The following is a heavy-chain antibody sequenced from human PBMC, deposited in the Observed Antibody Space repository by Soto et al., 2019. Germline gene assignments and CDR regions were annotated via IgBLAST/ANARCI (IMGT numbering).Heavy chain of an antibody. CDR2: ISNSGRTI. Sequence: PGGSLRLSCAASGFTFSDSYMSWIRQAPGKGLEWVSYISNSGRTIDYADSVKGRFTISRDNAKNSLHLQMSSLRADDTAVYYCARAKTYPAGVLASDIWGRRTMVAASS. CDR3: ARAKTYPAGVLASDI. CDR1: GFTFSDSY. V-gene: IGHV3-11*01. D-gene: IGHD2-2*02. J-gene: IGHJ3*02.